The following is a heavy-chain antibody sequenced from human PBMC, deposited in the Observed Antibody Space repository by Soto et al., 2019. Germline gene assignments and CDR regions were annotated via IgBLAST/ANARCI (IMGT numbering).Heavy chain of an antibody. Sequence: SETLSLTCAVSGGSISSGGYSWSWIRQPPGKGLEWIGYIYHSGSTYYNPSLKSRVTISVDRSKNQFSLKLSSVTAADTAVYYCARAILLWFGELSSYFDYWGQGTLVTVSS. CDR2: IYHSGST. D-gene: IGHD3-10*01. CDR3: ARAILLWFGELSSYFDY. J-gene: IGHJ4*02. V-gene: IGHV4-30-2*01. CDR1: GGSISSGGYS.